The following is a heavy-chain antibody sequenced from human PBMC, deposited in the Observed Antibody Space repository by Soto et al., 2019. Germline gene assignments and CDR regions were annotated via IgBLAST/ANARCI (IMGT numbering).Heavy chain of an antibody. CDR3: ARDGGEYGDYDY. V-gene: IGHV1-2*04. Sequence: QVQLVQSGTEVKMPGASVKVSCKASGYTFTGYYMHWVRQVPGQGLEWMGWINSRTGVTNYAQKFQGWVTMTRDTSNSTAYMEVSRLKSDDTAVYYCARDGGEYGDYDYWGQGTLVTVSS. J-gene: IGHJ4*02. D-gene: IGHD4-17*01. CDR1: GYTFTGYY. CDR2: INSRTGVT.